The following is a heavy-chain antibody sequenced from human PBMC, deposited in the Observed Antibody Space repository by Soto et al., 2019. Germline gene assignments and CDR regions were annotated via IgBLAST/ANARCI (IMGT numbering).Heavy chain of an antibody. CDR1: GFTFSSYW. J-gene: IGHJ4*02. V-gene: IGHV3-7*01. CDR3: ARDSDSSYDFWSGYYTGSGCFDY. CDR2: IKQDGSEK. Sequence: GGSLRLSCAASGFTFSSYWMSWVRQAPGKGLEWVANIKQDGSEKYYVDSVKGRFTISRDNAKNSLYLQMNSLRAEDTAVYYCARDSDSSYDFWSGYYTGSGCFDYWGQGTLVTVSS. D-gene: IGHD3-3*01.